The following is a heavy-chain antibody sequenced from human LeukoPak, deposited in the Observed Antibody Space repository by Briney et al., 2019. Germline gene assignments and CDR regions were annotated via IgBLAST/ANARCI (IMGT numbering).Heavy chain of an antibody. V-gene: IGHV3-15*01. Sequence: WIRQPPGKGLEWVGHIKNKTNGGTTDYAAPVKGRFIISRDDSKNTLYLQMNDLRTEDTAVYYCARGLCSSTSCYQGPFDFWGQGTLVTVSS. CDR3: ARGLCSSTSCYQGPFDF. D-gene: IGHD2-2*01. J-gene: IGHJ4*02. CDR2: IKNKTNGGTT.